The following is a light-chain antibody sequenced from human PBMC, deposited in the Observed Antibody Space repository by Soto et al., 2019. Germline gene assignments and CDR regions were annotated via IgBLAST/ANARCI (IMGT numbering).Light chain of an antibody. V-gene: IGLV3-1*01. CDR3: QAWDSSTAI. J-gene: IGLJ2*01. Sequence: YELTQSPSVSVSPGQTASITCSGDKLGDKDVCWYQQKPGQSPVLVIYQDRKRPSGIPERFSGSNSGYTATLTISGTQAMDEADYYCQAWDSSTAIFGGGTKVTVL. CDR1: KLGDKD. CDR2: QDR.